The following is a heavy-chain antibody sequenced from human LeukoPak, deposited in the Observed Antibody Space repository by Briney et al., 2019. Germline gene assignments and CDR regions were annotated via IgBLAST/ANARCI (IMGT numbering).Heavy chain of an antibody. Sequence: PGGSLRLSCAASGFTFTNYAMSWVRQSPGKGLEWLSTISGIGGSTYYADSVEGRFTIPRDNSKNTLFLQMNSLRAEDTAVYYCTTAAVDTAMSLHYWGQGTLVTVSS. CDR1: GFTFTNYA. V-gene: IGHV3-23*01. D-gene: IGHD5-18*01. CDR2: ISGIGGST. J-gene: IGHJ4*02. CDR3: TTAAVDTAMSLHY.